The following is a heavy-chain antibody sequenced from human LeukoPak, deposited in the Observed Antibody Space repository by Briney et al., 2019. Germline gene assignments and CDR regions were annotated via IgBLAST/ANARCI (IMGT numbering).Heavy chain of an antibody. J-gene: IGHJ4*02. CDR1: GFTFSTYA. D-gene: IGHD5-24*01. CDR2: ISYDENNK. Sequence: GRSLRLSCAASGFTFSTYAMHWVRQTPAKGLEWVAVISYDENNKYYADSVKGRFTISGDNSKNTLFLQMNSLRTEDTAVYYCTRGDGLKDFDYWGQGTLVTVSS. V-gene: IGHV3-30-3*01. CDR3: TRGDGLKDFDY.